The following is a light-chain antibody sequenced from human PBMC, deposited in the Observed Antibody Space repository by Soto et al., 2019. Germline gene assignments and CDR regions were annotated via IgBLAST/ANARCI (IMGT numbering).Light chain of an antibody. J-gene: IGLJ3*02. Sequence: QSALTQPASVSGSAGQSITISCSGTMRDVGAYNLVSWYQQHPGTAPKLIIYEVRNRPSGISSRFSGSRSGNTASLTISGLQPEDEGDYYCIAHPARSTLVFGGGTKVTVL. V-gene: IGLV2-14*01. CDR2: EVR. CDR1: MRDVGAYNL. CDR3: IAHPARSTLV.